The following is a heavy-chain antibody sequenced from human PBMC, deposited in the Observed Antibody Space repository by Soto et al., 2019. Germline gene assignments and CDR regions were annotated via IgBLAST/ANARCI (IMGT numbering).Heavy chain of an antibody. CDR2: IKQDGSEK. V-gene: IGHV3-7*01. D-gene: IGHD3-16*02. CDR3: AREFPPSGESPYDYIWGSYPSNYFDY. CDR1: GFTFSSYW. Sequence: GGSLRLSCAASGFTFSSYWMSWVRQAPGKGLEWVANIKQDGSEKYYVDSVKGRFTISRDNAKNSLYLQMNSLRAEDTAVYYCAREFPPSGESPYDYIWGSYPSNYFDYWGQGTLVTVSS. J-gene: IGHJ4*02.